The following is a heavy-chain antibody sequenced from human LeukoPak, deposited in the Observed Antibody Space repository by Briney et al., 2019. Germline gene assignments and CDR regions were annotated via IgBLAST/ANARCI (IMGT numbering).Heavy chain of an antibody. V-gene: IGHV1-69*01. CDR1: GGTFSSYA. D-gene: IGHD3-10*01. CDR3: ASNGITMVRGVFDY. CDR2: IIPIFGTA. Sequence: SVKVSCKASGGTFSSYAISWVRQAPGQGLEWMGGIIPIFGTANYAQKFQGRVTITADESTSTAYTELSSLRSEDTAVYYCASNGITMVRGVFDYWGQGILVTVSS. J-gene: IGHJ4*02.